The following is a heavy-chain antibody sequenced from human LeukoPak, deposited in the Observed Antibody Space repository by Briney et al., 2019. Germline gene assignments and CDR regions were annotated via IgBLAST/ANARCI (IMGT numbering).Heavy chain of an antibody. CDR3: AKRDCSGSQGRYFDY. CDR1: GFTFTTSV. D-gene: IGHD3-10*02. V-gene: IGHV3-23*01. J-gene: IGHJ4*02. CDR2: IGVSRGDT. Sequence: GGSLRLSCAASGFTFTTSVMSWVRQAPGKGLEWVSTIGVSRGDTYYADSVKGRFTISRDTSKSTLYLQMDSLRAEDTALYYCAKRDCSGSQGRYFDYWGQGILVTVSS.